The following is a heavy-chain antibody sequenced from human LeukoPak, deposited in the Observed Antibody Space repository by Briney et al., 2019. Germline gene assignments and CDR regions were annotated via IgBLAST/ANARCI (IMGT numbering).Heavy chain of an antibody. CDR2: IYYSGST. V-gene: IGHV4-30-4*01. D-gene: IGHD5-18*01. Sequence: SETLSLTCTVSGGSISSGDYYWSWIRQPPGKGLEWIGYIYYSGSTYYNPSLKSRVTISVDTSKNQFSLKLSSVTAADTAVYYCARGGYSYGYPTPYYGMDVWGQGTTVTVSS. J-gene: IGHJ6*02. CDR3: ARGGYSYGYPTPYYGMDV. CDR1: GGSISSGDYY.